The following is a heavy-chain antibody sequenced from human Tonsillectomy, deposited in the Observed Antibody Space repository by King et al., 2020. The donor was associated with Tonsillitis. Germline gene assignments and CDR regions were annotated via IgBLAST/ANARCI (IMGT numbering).Heavy chain of an antibody. J-gene: IGHJ5*01. V-gene: IGHV3-21*01. CDR3: ARDRGSLGWFDS. D-gene: IGHD3-10*01. Sequence: VQLVGSGGGLVKPGGSLRLSCAASGFTFSTYNMNWVRQAPGKGLEWVSSISSSSSFIYYADSVKGRFTISRDNAKNSLYLQMNSLRAEDTAVYYCARDRGSLGWFDSWGQGTLVTVSS. CDR2: ISSSSSFI. CDR1: GFTFSTYN.